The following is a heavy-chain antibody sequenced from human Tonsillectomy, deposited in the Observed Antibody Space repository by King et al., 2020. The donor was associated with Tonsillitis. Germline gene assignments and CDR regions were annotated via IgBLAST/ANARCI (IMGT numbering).Heavy chain of an antibody. CDR3: ARTYDSSGYYPEYYFDY. J-gene: IGHJ4*02. V-gene: IGHV3-30*04. D-gene: IGHD3-22*01. Sequence: HVQLVESGGGVVQPGRSLRLSCAASGFTFSGYAMHWVRQAPGKGLEWVAVISYDGSNKYYADSVKGRFTISRDNSKNTLYLQMNSLRAEDTAVYYCARTYDSSGYYPEYYFDYWGQGTLVTVSS. CDR1: GFTFSGYA. CDR2: ISYDGSNK.